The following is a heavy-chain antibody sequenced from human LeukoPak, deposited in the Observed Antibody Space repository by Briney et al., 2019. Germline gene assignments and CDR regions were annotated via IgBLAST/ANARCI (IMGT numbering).Heavy chain of an antibody. V-gene: IGHV3-23*01. CDR2: ISGSGGST. CDR1: GFTFSSYA. D-gene: IGHD3-22*01. J-gene: IGHJ4*02. Sequence: GGSLRLSCAASGFTFSSYAMSWVRQAPGKGLEWVSAISGSGGSTYYADSVKGRFTISRDNSKNTLYLQMNSLRAEDTAVYYCAKVPRYYYDSSGYYLPPSFDYWGQGTLVTVSS. CDR3: AKVPRYYYDSSGYYLPPSFDY.